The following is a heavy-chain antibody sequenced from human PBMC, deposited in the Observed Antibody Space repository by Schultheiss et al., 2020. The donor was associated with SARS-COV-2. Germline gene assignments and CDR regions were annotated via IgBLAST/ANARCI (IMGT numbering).Heavy chain of an antibody. J-gene: IGHJ4*02. Sequence: GGSLRLSCAASGFTFSSYDMHWVRQATGKGLEWVSGISWNSGSIGYADSVKGRFTISRDNAKNSLYLQMNSLRAEDTALYYCAKGTTVVTPHFDYWGQGTLVTVSS. D-gene: IGHD4-23*01. CDR2: ISWNSGSI. CDR3: AKGTTVVTPHFDY. CDR1: GFTFSSYD. V-gene: IGHV3-9*01.